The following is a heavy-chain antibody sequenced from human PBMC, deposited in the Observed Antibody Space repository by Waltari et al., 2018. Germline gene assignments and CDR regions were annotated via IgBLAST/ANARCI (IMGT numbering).Heavy chain of an antibody. V-gene: IGHV5-51*01. Sequence: EVQLVQSGAEVKKPGESLKISCKGSGYSFTSYWIGWVRQMPGKGLEWMGIIYPGDSDTRYSPSFQGQGTISADKSISTAYLQWSSLKASDTAMYYCAGQSYYGDYGSAPLDYWGQGTLVTVSS. J-gene: IGHJ4*02. CDR1: GYSFTSYW. D-gene: IGHD4-17*01. CDR2: IYPGDSDT. CDR3: AGQSYYGDYGSAPLDY.